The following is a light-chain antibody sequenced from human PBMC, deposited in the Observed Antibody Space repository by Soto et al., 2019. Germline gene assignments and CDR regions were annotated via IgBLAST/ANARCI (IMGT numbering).Light chain of an antibody. Sequence: QSVLTQPPSVSGAPGQRVTISCTGGSSNIGAGYDVHWYQQLPGTAPKLLIYANTNRPSGVPDRFSGSKSGTSASLAIAGLQAEDEADYYCQSFDSSLSGSGVFGGGTQLTVL. CDR3: QSFDSSLSGSGV. V-gene: IGLV1-40*01. CDR2: ANT. J-gene: IGLJ2*01. CDR1: SSNIGAGYD.